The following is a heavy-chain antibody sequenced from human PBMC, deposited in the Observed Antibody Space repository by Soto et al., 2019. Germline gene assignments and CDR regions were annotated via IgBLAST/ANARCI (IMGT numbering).Heavy chain of an antibody. CDR3: AKEGSYYFDY. J-gene: IGHJ4*02. CDR2: VNDYTGRT. Sequence: VQVLESGGGLVQPGGSLRLSCEASGFDFSKCVMTWVRQAPGKGLEWVSTVNDYTGRTYYADSVKGRFTISRDNSRNTLYLHMNNLRAEDTALYYCAKEGSYYFDYWGQGALVTVSS. CDR1: GFDFSKCV. V-gene: IGHV3-23*01.